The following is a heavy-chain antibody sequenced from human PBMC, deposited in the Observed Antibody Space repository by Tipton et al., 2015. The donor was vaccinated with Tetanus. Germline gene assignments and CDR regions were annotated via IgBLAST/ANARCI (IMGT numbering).Heavy chain of an antibody. J-gene: IGHJ5*02. CDR1: GDTYTTHG. D-gene: IGHD1-26*01. V-gene: IGHV1-69*01. Sequence: QLVQSGAEVKRPGSSVKVSCKASGDTYTTHGVTWVRQAPGQGLEWMGGIIPKFQTTKYAQKFEGRVTITADELATTTYMELRGLTSEDTATYYCVRHIVGAVPKRYNWFAPWGQGTLVTVSP. CDR3: VRHIVGAVPKRYNWFAP. CDR2: IIPKFQTT.